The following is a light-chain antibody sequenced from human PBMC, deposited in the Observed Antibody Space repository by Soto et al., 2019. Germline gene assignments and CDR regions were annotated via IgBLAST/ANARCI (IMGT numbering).Light chain of an antibody. Sequence: QSVLTQPASVSGSPGQSMTISCTGSSSDVGGYHYVSWYQQHPGKAPKLIIYQVSHRPSGVSDRFSASKSGNTASLTISGLQAEDEADYYCSSYTASSTYVFGTRTKVTVL. CDR3: SSYTASSTYV. CDR1: SSDVGGYHY. J-gene: IGLJ1*01. CDR2: QVS. V-gene: IGLV2-14*03.